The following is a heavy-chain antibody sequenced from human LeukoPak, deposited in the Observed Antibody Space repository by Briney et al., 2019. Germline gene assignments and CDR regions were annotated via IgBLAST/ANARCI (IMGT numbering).Heavy chain of an antibody. V-gene: IGHV4-59*08. CDR3: ARLRDYYDCSGYLGVYFDY. Sequence: SETLSLTCTVSGGSLSSYYWSWIRQPPGKGLEWIGYIYYSGSTNYNPSLKSRVTISVDTPKNQFSLKLSSVTAADTAVYYCARLRDYYDCSGYLGVYFDYWGQGTLVPVSS. CDR2: IYYSGST. CDR1: GGSLSSYY. D-gene: IGHD3-22*01. J-gene: IGHJ4*02.